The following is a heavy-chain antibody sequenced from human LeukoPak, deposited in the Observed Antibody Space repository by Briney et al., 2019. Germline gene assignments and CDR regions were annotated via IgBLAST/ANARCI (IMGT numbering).Heavy chain of an antibody. D-gene: IGHD4-23*01. Sequence: ASVKVSCKASGYTFTSYGISWVRQAAGQGLEWMGWMNPNSGHAGYTQKFQGRVTMTSDNAISTVYMEISSLRSDDAAVYYCARIKRIMEPGTVGLDSWGQGTLVTVSS. CDR3: ARIKRIMEPGTVGLDS. V-gene: IGHV1-8*02. J-gene: IGHJ4*02. CDR2: MNPNSGHA. CDR1: GYTFTSYG.